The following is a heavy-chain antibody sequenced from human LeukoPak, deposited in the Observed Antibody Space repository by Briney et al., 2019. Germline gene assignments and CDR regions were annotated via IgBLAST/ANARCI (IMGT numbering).Heavy chain of an antibody. CDR1: GGSISSSSYY. V-gene: IGHV4-39*07. CDR3: ARICYSWVLPYYYYYYMDV. J-gene: IGHJ6*03. CDR2: IYYSGST. D-gene: IGHD2-15*01. Sequence: KPSETLSLTCTVSGGSISSSSYYWGWIRQPPGKGLEWIGSIYYSGSTYYNPSLKSRVTISVDTSKNQFSLKLSSVTAADTAVYYCARICYSWVLPYYYYYYMDVWGKGTTVTVSS.